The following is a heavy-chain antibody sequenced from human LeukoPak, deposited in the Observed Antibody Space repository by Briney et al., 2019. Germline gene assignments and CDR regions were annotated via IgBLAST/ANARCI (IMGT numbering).Heavy chain of an antibody. D-gene: IGHD1-26*01. CDR2: ISAYSGNT. V-gene: IGHV1-18*01. J-gene: IGHJ4*02. Sequence: GASVKVSCKASGYTFTTYGVSWVRHAPGQGLEWMGWISAYSGNTNYAQKLQGRLTLTTDTSTSTAYMELRSLRSDDTAVYYCARDDSGTWGGYYFDYWGQGTLVTVSS. CDR1: GYTFTTYG. CDR3: ARDDSGTWGGYYFDY.